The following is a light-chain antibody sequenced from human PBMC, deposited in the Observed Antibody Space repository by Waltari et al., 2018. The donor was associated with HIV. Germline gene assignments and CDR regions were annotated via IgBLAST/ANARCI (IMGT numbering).Light chain of an antibody. CDR1: QSISSY. CDR3: QQSYSTPRT. CDR2: AAS. Sequence: DIQMTQSPSSLSASVGDRVTITCRASQSISSYLNWYQQKPWKAPKLLIYAASSLQSGVPSRFSGSGSGTDVTLTISSLQPEDFATYYCQQSYSTPRTFGQGTKVEIK. J-gene: IGKJ1*01. V-gene: IGKV1-39*01.